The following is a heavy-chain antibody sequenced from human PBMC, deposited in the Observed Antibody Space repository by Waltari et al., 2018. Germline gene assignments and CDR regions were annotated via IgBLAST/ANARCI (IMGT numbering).Heavy chain of an antibody. CDR3: ARRDDYGDDPFWT. D-gene: IGHD4-17*01. J-gene: IGHJ5*02. CDR2: IRSSGSTS. V-gene: IGHV3-48*03. Sequence: EEHLVESGGGLVQPGGSLRLSCAGSGLLFSNSEMTWIRQAPGKGLEWVSYIRSSGSTSYYADSAKGRFTISRDNAKNSLYLQMNSLRAEDTAVYYCARRDDYGDDPFWTWGQGTLVTVSS. CDR1: GLLFSNSE.